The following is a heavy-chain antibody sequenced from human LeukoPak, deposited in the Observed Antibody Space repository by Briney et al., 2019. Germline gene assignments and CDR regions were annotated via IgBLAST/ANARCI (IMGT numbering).Heavy chain of an antibody. Sequence: PGGSLRLSCAASEFTFSSYWMSLVRQAPGKGLEWVANIKQDGSEKYYVDSVKGRFTISRDNAKNSLYLQMNSLRAEDTAVYYCSSSWDYYYYGMDVWGQGTTVTVSS. J-gene: IGHJ6*02. CDR1: EFTFSSYW. CDR3: SSSWDYYYYGMDV. D-gene: IGHD6-6*01. V-gene: IGHV3-7*01. CDR2: IKQDGSEK.